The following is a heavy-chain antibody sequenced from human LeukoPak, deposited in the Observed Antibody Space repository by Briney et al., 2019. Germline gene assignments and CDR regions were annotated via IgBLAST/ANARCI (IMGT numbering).Heavy chain of an antibody. D-gene: IGHD6-19*01. Sequence: SETLSLTCTVSGASISSYYWSWIRQPPGKGLEWIGSIYHSGSTYYNPSLKSRVTISVDTSKNQFSLKLSSVTAADTAVYYCARDDSSGWVGVGYFDYWGQGTLVTVSS. CDR1: GASISSYY. CDR3: ARDDSSGWVGVGYFDY. V-gene: IGHV4-38-2*02. CDR2: IYHSGST. J-gene: IGHJ4*02.